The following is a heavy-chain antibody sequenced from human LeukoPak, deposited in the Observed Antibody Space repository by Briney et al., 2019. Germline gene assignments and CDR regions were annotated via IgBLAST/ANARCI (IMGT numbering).Heavy chain of an antibody. J-gene: IGHJ4*02. V-gene: IGHV3-74*01. CDR3: ARGRGTVTGNYFDY. CDR1: GFTFGSYW. CDR2: INSDGSST. Sequence: GGSLRLSCAASGFTFGSYWMHWVRQAPGKGLVWVSRINSDGSSTSYADSVKGRFTISRDNAKNTLYLQMNSLRAEDTAVYYCARGRGTVTGNYFDYWGQGTLVTVSS. D-gene: IGHD4-11*01.